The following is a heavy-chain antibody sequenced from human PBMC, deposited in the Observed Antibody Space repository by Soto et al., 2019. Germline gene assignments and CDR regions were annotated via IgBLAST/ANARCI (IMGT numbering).Heavy chain of an antibody. CDR2: INHSGST. J-gene: IGHJ5*02. CDR3: ARGDDSSRRNWFDP. Sequence: QVQLQQWGAGLLKPSETLTLTCNVYGGSFTGYYWSWIRQPPGKGLEWMGGINHSGSTNDNPSLKSRVTISVDTSKNQFSLKLSSVTAADAAVYYCARGDDSSRRNWFDPWGQGTLVTVSS. CDR1: GGSFTGYY. D-gene: IGHD6-13*01. V-gene: IGHV4-34*01.